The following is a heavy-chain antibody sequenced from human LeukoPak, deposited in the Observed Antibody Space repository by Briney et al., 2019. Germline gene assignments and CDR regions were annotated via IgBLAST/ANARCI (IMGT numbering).Heavy chain of an antibody. D-gene: IGHD2-21*02. V-gene: IGHV1-18*01. CDR1: GYTFTSYG. Sequence: ASVKVSCKASGYTFTSYGISWVRQAPGQGLEWVGWISAYNGNTNYAQKLQSRVTMTTDTSTSTAYMELRSLRSDDTAVYYCARDFGSGIVVVTATPGAFDIWGQGTMVTVSS. CDR2: ISAYNGNT. CDR3: ARDFGSGIVVVTATPGAFDI. J-gene: IGHJ3*02.